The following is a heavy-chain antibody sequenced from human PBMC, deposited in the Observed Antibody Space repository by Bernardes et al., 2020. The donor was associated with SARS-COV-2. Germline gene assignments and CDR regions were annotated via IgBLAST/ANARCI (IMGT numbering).Heavy chain of an antibody. CDR1: GFTFSSYG. CDR2: ISYDGSNK. J-gene: IGHJ6*02. Sequence: GGSLRLSCAASGFTFSSYGMHWVRQAPGKGLEWVAVISYDGSNKYYADSVKGRFTISRDNSKNTLYLQMNSLRAEDTAVYYCAKDPGSSWYFIYYGMDVWGQGTTVTVSS. V-gene: IGHV3-30*18. CDR3: AKDPGSSWYFIYYGMDV. D-gene: IGHD6-13*01.